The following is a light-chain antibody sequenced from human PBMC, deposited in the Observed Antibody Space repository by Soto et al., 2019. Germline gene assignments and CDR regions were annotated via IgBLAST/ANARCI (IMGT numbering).Light chain of an antibody. V-gene: IGLV2-23*02. CDR1: SSDVGSYNL. Sequence: QSALTQPASVSGSPGQSITISCTGTSSDVGSYNLASWYQQHPGKAPKLMIYEVSKRPSVVSNRFSGSKSGNTASLTISGLQAEDEADYYCCSYAGSSTFVVFGGGTKLTVL. CDR3: CSYAGSSTFVV. CDR2: EVS. J-gene: IGLJ2*01.